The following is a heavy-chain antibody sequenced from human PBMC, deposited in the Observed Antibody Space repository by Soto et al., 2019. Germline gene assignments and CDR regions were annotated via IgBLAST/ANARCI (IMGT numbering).Heavy chain of an antibody. Sequence: EVQLLESGGGLVQPGGSLRLSCAASGFTFSSYVMSWVRQAPGKGLEWVSGISGSGATTYYADSVKGRFTLSRDNSKNTLYLQMNSLRAEDTAVYYCAKDSDVVLVPSSGDDYYRFYGMDVWGQGTTVTVSS. CDR1: GFTFSSYV. D-gene: IGHD2-2*01. J-gene: IGHJ6*02. V-gene: IGHV3-23*01. CDR2: ISGSGATT. CDR3: AKDSDVVLVPSSGDDYYRFYGMDV.